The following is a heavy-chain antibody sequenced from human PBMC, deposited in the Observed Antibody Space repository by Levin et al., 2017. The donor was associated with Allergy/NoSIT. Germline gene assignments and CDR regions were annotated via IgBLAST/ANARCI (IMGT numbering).Heavy chain of an antibody. CDR2: IKPDGSET. V-gene: IGHV3-7*01. J-gene: IGHJ4*02. CDR1: GFTFSSYW. Sequence: SCAASGFTFSSYWVTWVRQAPGKGLEWVANIKPDGSETSYVDSVKGRFTISRDNARNSLYLQMNRLRVEDTAVYYCAREDYRSFDFWGQGTLVTVSS. D-gene: IGHD3-16*01. CDR3: AREDYRSFDF.